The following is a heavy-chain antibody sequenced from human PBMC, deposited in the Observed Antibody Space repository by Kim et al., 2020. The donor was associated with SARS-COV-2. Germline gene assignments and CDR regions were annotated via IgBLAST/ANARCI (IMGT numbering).Heavy chain of an antibody. CDR2: GAT. D-gene: IGHD5-12*01. V-gene: IGHV4-34*01. J-gene: IGHJ4*02. Sequence: GATNQNRSPESRVTISVDTSKNQFSLKLKSVTAADTAVYYCARAYLATIGYWGQGTLVTVSS. CDR3: ARAYLATIGY.